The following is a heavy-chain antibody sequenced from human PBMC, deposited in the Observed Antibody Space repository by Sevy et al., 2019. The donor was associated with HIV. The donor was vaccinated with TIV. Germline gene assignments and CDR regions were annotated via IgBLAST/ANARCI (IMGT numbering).Heavy chain of an antibody. CDR1: GFTFSSYA. D-gene: IGHD2-21*02. V-gene: IGHV3-23*01. CDR2: ISGTGGSK. CDR3: SNSRVFFCGDDPYYFDY. J-gene: IGHJ4*02. Sequence: GGSLRLSCAASGFTFSSYAMHWVRQAPGKGLEWVSAISGTGGSKYYADSVKGRFTISRDNSKNTLYLQMNSLRAEDTAIAVCSNSRVFFCGDDPYYFDYWGQGAPVTVSS.